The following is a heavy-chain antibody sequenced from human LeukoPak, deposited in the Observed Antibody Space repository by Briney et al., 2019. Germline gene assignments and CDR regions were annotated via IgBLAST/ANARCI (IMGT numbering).Heavy chain of an antibody. CDR3: ARGVVPAGMSYWYFDL. D-gene: IGHD2-2*01. V-gene: IGHV3-23*01. CDR2: ISVSGSST. J-gene: IGHJ2*01. Sequence: GGSLRLSWAPAGFTFSNDALSWVRQAPGKGLGWGSFISVSGSSTYYADSVKGRLTISRDNSKNTLHLQMDSLRAEDTALYYCARGVVPAGMSYWYFDLWGRGTLVTVSS. CDR1: GFTFSNDA.